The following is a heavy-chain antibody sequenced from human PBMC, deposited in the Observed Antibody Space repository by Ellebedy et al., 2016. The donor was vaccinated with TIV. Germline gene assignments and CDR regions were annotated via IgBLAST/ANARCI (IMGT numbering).Heavy chain of an antibody. CDR3: ARVGDRDDH. CDR1: GFALSEYY. Sequence: PGGSLRLSCAASGFALSEYYMSWIRQAPGKGLEWIAYLSSSGATTYYADSVKGRFTFSRDDADHSLSLQMDSLTPEDTAVYYCARVGDRDDHWGQGTLVTVSS. V-gene: IGHV3-11*01. D-gene: IGHD2-21*01. CDR2: LSSSGATT. J-gene: IGHJ4*02.